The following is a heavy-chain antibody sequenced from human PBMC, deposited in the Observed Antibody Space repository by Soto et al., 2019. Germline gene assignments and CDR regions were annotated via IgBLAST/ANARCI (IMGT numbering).Heavy chain of an antibody. CDR2: IDNAGSSA. CDR1: GFTFSIYW. V-gene: IGHV3-74*01. Sequence: EVQLVESGGGLVQPGGSLRLSCAASGFTFSIYWMHWVRQAPGKGPVWVSRIDNAGSSARYADSVKGRFTISRDNAKNTVCLQMHSLRAEDTAVYYCTRVGGSVSGMDGWGQGTTVTVSS. J-gene: IGHJ6*02. CDR3: TRVGGSVSGMDG. D-gene: IGHD1-26*01.